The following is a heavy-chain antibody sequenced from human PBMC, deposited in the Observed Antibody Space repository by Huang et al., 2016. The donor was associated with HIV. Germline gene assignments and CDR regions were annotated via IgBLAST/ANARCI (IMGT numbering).Heavy chain of an antibody. D-gene: IGHD1-1*01. V-gene: IGHV4-34*01. CDR3: ARERMMSWLDDHDAFDI. CDR2: INHSGST. J-gene: IGHJ3*02. CDR1: GGSFSGYY. Sequence: QVQLQQWGAGLLKPSETLSLTCAVYGGSFSGYYWSWIRQSPGKGLEWIGEINHSGSTNYNPSLKSRITISGDTSKNQFSLKLSSVTAADTAVYYCARERMMSWLDDHDAFDIWGQGTMVTVSS.